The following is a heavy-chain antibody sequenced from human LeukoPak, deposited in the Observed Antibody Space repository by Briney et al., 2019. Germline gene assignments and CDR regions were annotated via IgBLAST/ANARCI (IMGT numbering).Heavy chain of an antibody. CDR1: GGSFSGYY. V-gene: IGHV4-34*01. CDR2: INHSGST. J-gene: IGHJ4*02. Sequence: SETLSLTCAVYGGSFSGYYWSWIRQPPGKGLEWIGEINHSGSTNYNPSLKSRVTISVDTSKNQFSLKLSSVTAADTAVYYCARVRGSSKDGDYWGQGTLVTVSS. CDR3: ARVRGSSKDGDY. D-gene: IGHD6-13*01.